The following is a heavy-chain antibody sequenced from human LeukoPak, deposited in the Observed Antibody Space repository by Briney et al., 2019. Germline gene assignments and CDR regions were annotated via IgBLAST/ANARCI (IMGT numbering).Heavy chain of an antibody. CDR2: IYTSGST. CDR1: GGSISSYY. D-gene: IGHD2-15*01. Sequence: PSETLSLTCTVSGGSISSYYWSWIRRPAGKGLDWIGRIYTSGSTNCNPSLKSRVTMSVDTSKNQFSLKLSSVTAADTAVYYCAREQGIIRWPRAAFDIWGQGTMVTVSS. CDR3: AREQGIIRWPRAAFDI. V-gene: IGHV4-4*07. J-gene: IGHJ3*02.